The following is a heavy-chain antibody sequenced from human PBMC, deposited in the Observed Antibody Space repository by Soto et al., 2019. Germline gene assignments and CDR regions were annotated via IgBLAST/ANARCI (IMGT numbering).Heavy chain of an antibody. V-gene: IGHV1-18*01. CDR3: ARVLRGVVNWFDP. CDR2: IATYNSNK. D-gene: IGHD3-10*01. CDR1: GDTFTNFG. J-gene: IGHJ5*02. Sequence: PLVQSGPEVKKPGASITVSCKTSGDTFTNFGLSWVRQAPGQGLEWMGWIATYNSNKNYAQKFQGRLTLTTDTSTSTAYMELKSLGYDDTAVYYCARVLRGVVNWFDPWGQGTLVTVSS.